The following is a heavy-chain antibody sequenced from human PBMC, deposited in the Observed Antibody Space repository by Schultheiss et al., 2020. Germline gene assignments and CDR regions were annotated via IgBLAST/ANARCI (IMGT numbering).Heavy chain of an antibody. CDR1: GGSISSYY. Sequence: SETMSLTCTVSGGSISSYYWSWIRQPPGKGLEWIGYIYYSGSTNYNPSLKSRVTISVDTSKNQFSLKLSSVTAADTAVYYCARGIRTPPSQDIVVVPRRGQFYCDYWGPGALVTVAS. D-gene: IGHD2-2*01. V-gene: IGHV4-59*01. CDR3: ARGIRTPPSQDIVVVPRRGQFYCDY. CDR2: IYYSGST. J-gene: IGHJ4*02.